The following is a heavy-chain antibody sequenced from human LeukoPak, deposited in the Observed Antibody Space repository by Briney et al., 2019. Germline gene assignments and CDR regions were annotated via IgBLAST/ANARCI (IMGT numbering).Heavy chain of an antibody. D-gene: IGHD5-24*01. CDR1: GFTFSSYE. CDR3: ARGLNTRDGYNGYY. Sequence: PGGSLRLSCAASGFTFSSYEMNWVRQAPGKGLEWVSYISSSGSTICYADSVKGRFTISRDNAKNSLYLQMNSLRAEDTAVYYCARGLNTRDGYNGYYWGQGTLVTVSS. V-gene: IGHV3-48*03. J-gene: IGHJ4*02. CDR2: ISSSGSTI.